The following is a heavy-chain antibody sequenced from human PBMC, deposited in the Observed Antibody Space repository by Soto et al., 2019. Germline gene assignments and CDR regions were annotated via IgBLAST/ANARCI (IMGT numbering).Heavy chain of an antibody. CDR1: GYTLTELS. J-gene: IGHJ5*02. CDR2: FDPEDGET. V-gene: IGHV1-24*01. CDR3: ATAIVVVTAIWFDP. D-gene: IGHD2-21*02. Sequence: ASVKVSCKVSGYTLTELSMHWVRQAPGKGLEWMGGFDPEDGETIYAQRFQGRVTMTEDTSTDTAYMELSSLRSEDTAVYYCATAIVVVTAIWFDPWGQGTLVTVSS.